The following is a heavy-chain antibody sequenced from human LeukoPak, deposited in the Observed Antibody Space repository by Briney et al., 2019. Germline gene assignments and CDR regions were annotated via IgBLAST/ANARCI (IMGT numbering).Heavy chain of an antibody. Sequence: GESLKISCKGSGYSFSSYWIAWVRQMPGKGLEWMGIIYPGDSDTRYSPSFQSQVSISADKSISTAYLQWSSLKASDSAMYYCARLGGYDNYYYYGMDVWGKGTTVTVSS. D-gene: IGHD5-12*01. J-gene: IGHJ6*04. CDR1: GYSFSSYW. CDR2: IYPGDSDT. V-gene: IGHV5-51*01. CDR3: ARLGGYDNYYYYGMDV.